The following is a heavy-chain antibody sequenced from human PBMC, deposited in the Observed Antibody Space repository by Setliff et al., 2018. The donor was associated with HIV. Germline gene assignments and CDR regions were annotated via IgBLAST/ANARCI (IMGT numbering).Heavy chain of an antibody. J-gene: IGHJ6*03. CDR1: GGSISSNNYY. CDR3: ARDVPWGDYYCYMDV. CDR2: IYTSGST. V-gene: IGHV4-39*07. Sequence: KPSETLSLTCTVSGGSISSNNYYWGWIRQSPGKGLEWIGHIYTSGSTNYNPSLKSRVTMSVDTSKNQFSLKLSSVTAADTAVYYCARDVPWGDYYCYMDVWGKGTTVTVSS. D-gene: IGHD3-16*01.